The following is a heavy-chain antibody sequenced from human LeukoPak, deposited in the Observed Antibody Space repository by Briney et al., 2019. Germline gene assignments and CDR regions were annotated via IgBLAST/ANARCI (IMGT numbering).Heavy chain of an antibody. V-gene: IGHV3-23*01. D-gene: IGHD3-3*01. CDR3: AKDLTDGYDFWSGYSPPFDY. CDR2: ISGSGGST. Sequence: GGSLRLSCAASGFTFSSYAMSWVRQAPGKGLERVSAISGSGGSTYYADSVKGRFTISRDNSKNTLYLQMNSLRAEDTAVYYCAKDLTDGYDFWSGYSPPFDYWGQGTLVTVSS. CDR1: GFTFSSYA. J-gene: IGHJ4*02.